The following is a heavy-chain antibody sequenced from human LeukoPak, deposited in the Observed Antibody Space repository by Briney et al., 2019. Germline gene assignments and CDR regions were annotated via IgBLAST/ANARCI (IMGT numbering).Heavy chain of an antibody. CDR2: ISSSTYYI. CDR3: AKLFKAYSSTWIDY. J-gene: IGHJ4*02. Sequence: EGPLRVSCAASGFTFNSYSMNWLRQAPGKGLYCFSSISSSTYYIYYADSVKGRFTISRDNAKNSLYLQMDSLGAEDTAIYYCAKLFKAYSSTWIDYWGQGNLVTVSS. V-gene: IGHV3-21*04. CDR1: GFTFNSYS. D-gene: IGHD6-13*01.